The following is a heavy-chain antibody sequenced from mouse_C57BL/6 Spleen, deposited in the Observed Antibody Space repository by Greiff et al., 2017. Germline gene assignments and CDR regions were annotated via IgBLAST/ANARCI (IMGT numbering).Heavy chain of an antibody. V-gene: IGHV3-1*01. CDR3: ASSWYGSSYGYFDV. CDR1: GYSITSGYD. D-gene: IGHD1-1*01. J-gene: IGHJ1*03. Sequence: VQLQQSGPGMVKPSQSLSLTCTVTGYSITSGYDWHWIRHFPGNKLEWMGYISYSGSTNYNPSLKSRISITHDTSKNHFFLKLNSVTTDDTATYYCASSWYGSSYGYFDVWGTGTTVTVSS. CDR2: ISYSGST.